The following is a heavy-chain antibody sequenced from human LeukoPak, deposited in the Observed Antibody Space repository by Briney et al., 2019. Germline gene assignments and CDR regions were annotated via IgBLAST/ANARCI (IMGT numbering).Heavy chain of an antibody. Sequence: SETLSLTCTVSGGSISSYYWSWIRRPPGKGLEWIGYIYYSGSTNYNPSLKSRVTISVDTSKNQFSLKLSSVTAADTAVYYCARGRFGEPDFYYYYGMDVWGQGTTVTVSS. J-gene: IGHJ6*02. CDR3: ARGRFGEPDFYYYYGMDV. CDR2: IYYSGST. V-gene: IGHV4-59*01. D-gene: IGHD3-10*01. CDR1: GGSISSYY.